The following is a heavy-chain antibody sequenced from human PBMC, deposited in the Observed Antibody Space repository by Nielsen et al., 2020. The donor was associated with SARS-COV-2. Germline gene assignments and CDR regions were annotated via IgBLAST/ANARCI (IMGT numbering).Heavy chain of an antibody. CDR3: ARGSYSGYDFWFDP. Sequence: GGSLRLSCAASGFTFSSYWMSWVRQAPGKGLEWVSGTNWNGGSTGYADSVKGRFTISRDNAKNSLYLQMNSLRAEDTALYHCARGSYSGYDFWFDPWGQGTLVTVSS. V-gene: IGHV3-20*01. J-gene: IGHJ5*02. D-gene: IGHD5-12*01. CDR1: GFTFSSYW. CDR2: TNWNGGST.